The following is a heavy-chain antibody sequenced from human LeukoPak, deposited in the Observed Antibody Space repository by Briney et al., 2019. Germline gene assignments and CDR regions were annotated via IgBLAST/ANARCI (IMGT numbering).Heavy chain of an antibody. V-gene: IGHV4-4*07. CDR3: AREFRMAAAGIFDH. J-gene: IGHJ4*02. CDR1: GGSISSYY. D-gene: IGHD6-13*01. Sequence: SDTLSLTCTVSGGSISSYYWSWIRQPAGKGLEWIGRNYTSWSTNYNPSLKSRVTMSVETSKNQFSLKLSSVTAADTAVYYCAREFRMAAAGIFDHWGEGALVTVSS. CDR2: NYTSWST.